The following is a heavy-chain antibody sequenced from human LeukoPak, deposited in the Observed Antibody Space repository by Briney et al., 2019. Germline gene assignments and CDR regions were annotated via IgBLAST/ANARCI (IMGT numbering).Heavy chain of an antibody. CDR1: GGSISSYY. Sequence: SETLSLTCTVSGGSISSYYWSWIRQPPGKGLEWIGYIYYSGSTSYNPSLKSRVTISVDTSKNQFSLKLSSVTAADTAVYYCARDHRKNYYDSSGYYYWFDPWGQGTLVTVSS. CDR3: ARDHRKNYYDSSGYYYWFDP. D-gene: IGHD3-22*01. J-gene: IGHJ5*02. CDR2: IYYSGST. V-gene: IGHV4-59*01.